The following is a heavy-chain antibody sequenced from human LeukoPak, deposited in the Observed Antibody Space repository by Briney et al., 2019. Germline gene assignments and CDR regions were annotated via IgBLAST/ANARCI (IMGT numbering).Heavy chain of an antibody. Sequence: GGSLRLSCAASGFTFSNYWMSWVRQAPGKGLEWVANIKQDGSDKNYADSLKGRFTISRDNAKNSLYLQMNSLRAEDTAVYYCARIGYSSSSFDYWGQGTLVTVSS. D-gene: IGHD6-6*01. CDR3: ARIGYSSSSFDY. CDR1: GFTFSNYW. V-gene: IGHV3-7*01. J-gene: IGHJ4*02. CDR2: IKQDGSDK.